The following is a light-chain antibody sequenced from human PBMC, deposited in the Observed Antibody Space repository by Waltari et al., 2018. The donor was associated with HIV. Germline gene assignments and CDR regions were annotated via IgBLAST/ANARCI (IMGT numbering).Light chain of an antibody. CDR2: DNN. V-gene: IGLV1-44*01. J-gene: IGLJ3*02. CDR3: AAWDDSLNGWV. Sequence: QSVLTQPPSASGTPGQRVTISCSGSSSNIGGNTINWYQQLPVTAPKLLIFDNNQRPSGVPDRFSGSKAGSSASLAIGGLQSEDEADYFCAAWDDSLNGWVFGGGTKLTVL. CDR1: SSNIGGNT.